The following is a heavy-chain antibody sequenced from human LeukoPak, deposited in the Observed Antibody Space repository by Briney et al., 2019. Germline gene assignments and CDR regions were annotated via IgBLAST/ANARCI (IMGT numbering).Heavy chain of an antibody. J-gene: IGHJ4*02. CDR3: ARGGLRGTFDY. CDR2: INHSGST. D-gene: IGHD3-16*01. V-gene: IGHV4-34*01. Sequence: SETLSLTCAVYGGSFSGYYWSWIRQPPGKGPEWIGEINHSGSTNYNPSLKSRVTISVDTSKNQFSLKLSSVTAADTAVYYCARGGLRGTFDYWGQGTLVTVSS. CDR1: GGSFSGYY.